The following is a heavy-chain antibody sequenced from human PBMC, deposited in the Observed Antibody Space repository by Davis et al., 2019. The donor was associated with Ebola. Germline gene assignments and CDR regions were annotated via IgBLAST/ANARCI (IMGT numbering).Heavy chain of an antibody. CDR2: IFPGGSES. CDR3: ARPGDDMAMGG. D-gene: IGHD3-10*01. Sequence: GESLKISCKASGYSFTRYWIGWVRQRPGKGLEWMGAIFPGGSESSYSPSLQGQVTISADKSITTAYVQWSSLKASDTAIYYCARPGDDMAMGGWGQGTLVTVSS. CDR1: GYSFTRYW. J-gene: IGHJ4*02. V-gene: IGHV5-51*01.